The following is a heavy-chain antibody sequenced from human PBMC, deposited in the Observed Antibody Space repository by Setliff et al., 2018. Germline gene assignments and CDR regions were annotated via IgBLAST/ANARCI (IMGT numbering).Heavy chain of an antibody. J-gene: IGHJ4*02. CDR2: INTNTGNP. D-gene: IGHD1-26*01. CDR1: GYSFTSYP. Sequence: ASVKVSCKASGYSFTSYPMTWVRQAPGQGLEWLGWINTNTGNPTYAQGFTRFVFSLDTSVSTAYLQISSLKGEDTAVYYCARGTGTYSDLDYWGQGTLVTVSS. CDR3: ARGTGTYSDLDY. V-gene: IGHV7-4-1*02.